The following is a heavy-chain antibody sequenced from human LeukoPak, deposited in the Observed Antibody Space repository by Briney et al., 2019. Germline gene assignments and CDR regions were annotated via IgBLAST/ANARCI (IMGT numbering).Heavy chain of an antibody. D-gene: IGHD3-10*01. CDR1: GFTFSSYA. J-gene: IGHJ6*03. V-gene: IGHV3-64*01. CDR2: ISSNGGST. Sequence: PGGSLRLSCAASGFTFSSYAMHWVRQAPGKGLEYVPAISSNGGSTYYANSVKGRFTISRDNSKNTLYLQMGSLRAEDMAVYYCARGQRVREDDYYYYMDVWGKGTTVTISS. CDR3: ARGQRVREDDYYYYMDV.